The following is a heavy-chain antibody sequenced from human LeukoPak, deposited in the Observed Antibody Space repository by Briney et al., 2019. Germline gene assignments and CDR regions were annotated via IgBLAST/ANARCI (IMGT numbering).Heavy chain of an antibody. CDR1: GYSISSSNW. J-gene: IGHJ3*02. D-gene: IGHD3-22*01. CDR3: AGVHYYDRGAFDI. V-gene: IGHV4-28*05. CDR2: IYYSGSI. Sequence: PSDTLSLTCAVSGYSISSSNWWGWIRQPPGKGLEWIGYIYYSGSIYYNPSLKSRVTMSVDTSKNQFSLKLSSVTAVDTAVYYCAGVHYYDRGAFDIWGQGTMVTVSS.